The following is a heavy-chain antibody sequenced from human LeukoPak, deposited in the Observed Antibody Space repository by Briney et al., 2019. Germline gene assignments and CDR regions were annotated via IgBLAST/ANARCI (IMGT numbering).Heavy chain of an antibody. D-gene: IGHD2-2*01. CDR3: ARADCSSSTCYLRRSWFDP. CDR2: ISTSSRYI. J-gene: IGHJ5*02. V-gene: IGHV3-21*01. Sequence: EGSLRLSCAASGFTLSNYDMNWVRPAPGKGLEWVSSISTSSRYIYYKDSVRGRFTISRDDAKNSLYLEMNSLRAEDTAVYYCARADCSSSTCYLRRSWFDPWGQGTLVTVSS. CDR1: GFTLSNYD.